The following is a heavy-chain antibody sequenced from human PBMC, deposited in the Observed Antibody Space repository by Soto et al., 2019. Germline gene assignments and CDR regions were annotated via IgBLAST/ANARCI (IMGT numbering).Heavy chain of an antibody. V-gene: IGHV1-18*04. Sequence: GGSVKVSCKASGYTFTSYGISWVRQAPGQGLEWMGWISAYNGNTNYAQKLQGRVTMTTDTSTSTAYMELRSLRSDDTAVYYCATPTPYDSSGYFFRGDAFDIWGQGTMVTVSS. D-gene: IGHD3-22*01. J-gene: IGHJ3*02. CDR1: GYTFTSYG. CDR2: ISAYNGNT. CDR3: ATPTPYDSSGYFFRGDAFDI.